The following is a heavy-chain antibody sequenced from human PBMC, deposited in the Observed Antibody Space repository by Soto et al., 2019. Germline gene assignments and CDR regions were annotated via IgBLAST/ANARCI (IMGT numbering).Heavy chain of an antibody. CDR2: SIPIVDRA. J-gene: IGHJ4*02. CDR3: ARDLAITVPAPMGY. D-gene: IGHD2-2*01. CDR1: GGTFSTYT. V-gene: IGHV1-69*08. Sequence: QVQLVQSGAEVKKPGSSVSVSCKASGGTFSTYTISWVRQAPGQGLEWMGRSIPIVDRANYAQKFQGRVTITADKSTSTAYMELSSLRSDDTAVYYCARDLAITVPAPMGYWRQGTLVTVSS.